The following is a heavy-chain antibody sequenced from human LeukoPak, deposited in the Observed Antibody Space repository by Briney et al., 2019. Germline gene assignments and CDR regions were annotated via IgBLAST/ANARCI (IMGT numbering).Heavy chain of an antibody. CDR2: ISYDGSNK. CDR1: GFTFSSYA. V-gene: IGHV3-30*01. CDR3: ASDWGY. Sequence: PGGSLRLSCAASGFTFSSYAMHWVRQAPGKGLEWVAVISYDGSNKYYADSVKGRFTISRDNSKNTLYLQMNSLRAEDTAVYYCASDWGYWGQGTLVTVSS. D-gene: IGHD3-16*01. J-gene: IGHJ4*02.